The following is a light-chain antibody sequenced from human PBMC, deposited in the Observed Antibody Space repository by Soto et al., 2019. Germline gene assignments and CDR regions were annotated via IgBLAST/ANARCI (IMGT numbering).Light chain of an antibody. CDR3: STWDGSLNSVV. Sequence: QLVLTQPPSASGTPGQRVTISCSGGTSNIGTNGVNWYRQVPGTAPKLLIYNYDARPSGVPERFSGSKSGTSASLAISGLQAEDEADYYCSTWDGSLNSVVFGGGTQLTVL. J-gene: IGLJ3*02. CDR1: TSNIGTNG. CDR2: NYD. V-gene: IGLV1-44*01.